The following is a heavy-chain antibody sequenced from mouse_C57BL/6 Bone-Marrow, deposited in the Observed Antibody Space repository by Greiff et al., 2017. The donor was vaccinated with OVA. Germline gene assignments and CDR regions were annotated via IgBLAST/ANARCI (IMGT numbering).Heavy chain of an antibody. J-gene: IGHJ3*01. V-gene: IGHV1-9*01. CDR2: NLPGSGST. CDR3: ARGDTGTLAWFAY. D-gene: IGHD4-1*01. CDR1: GYTFTGYW. Sequence: VQLVESGAELMNSGASVKLSCKATGYTFTGYWIEWVKQRPGHGLEWIGENLPGSGSTNSNEKFKGKATFTADTSSNTAYMQLSSPTTEDSAIYDCARGDTGTLAWFAYWGRGTLVTFSA.